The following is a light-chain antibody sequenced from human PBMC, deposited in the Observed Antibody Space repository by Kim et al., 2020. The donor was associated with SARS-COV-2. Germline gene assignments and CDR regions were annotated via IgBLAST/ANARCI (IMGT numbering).Light chain of an antibody. V-gene: IGKV1-39*01. CDR2: ATS. J-gene: IGKJ1*01. CDR1: QSISDY. Sequence: AAVGDRVTITCRAGQSISDYLYWYKHKPGKAPILLISATSTLQSGVPSQCTGSGSGTDFTLTISSLQPEDFATYYCQQTYSSSWTFGQRTKVDIK. CDR3: QQTYSSSWT.